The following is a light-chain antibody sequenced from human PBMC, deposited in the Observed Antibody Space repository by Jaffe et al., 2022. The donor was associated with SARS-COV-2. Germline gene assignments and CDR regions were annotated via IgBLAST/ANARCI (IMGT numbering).Light chain of an antibody. V-gene: IGLV3-9*01. CDR1: NIGSKN. J-gene: IGLJ2*01. CDR2: SNT. CDR3: QVWDSRTVV. Sequence: SYEVTQPLSVSVALGQTARITCGGNNIGSKNVHWYQQKPGQAPVLVIYSNTNRPSGIPERISGANSGNTATLTISTAQAGDEGDYYCQVWDSRTVVFGGGTKLTVL.